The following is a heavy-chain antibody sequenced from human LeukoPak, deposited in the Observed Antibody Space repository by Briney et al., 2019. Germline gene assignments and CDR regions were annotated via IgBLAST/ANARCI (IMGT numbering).Heavy chain of an antibody. Sequence: ASVKVSCKASGGTFSIYAISWVRQAPGQGLEWMGGIIPIFGTANYAQKFQGRVTITADESTSTAYMELSSLRSEDTAVYYCARGTFSGSYRIPFDYWGQGTLVTVSS. D-gene: IGHD3-16*02. J-gene: IGHJ4*02. V-gene: IGHV1-69*01. CDR3: ARGTFSGSYRIPFDY. CDR1: GGTFSIYA. CDR2: IIPIFGTA.